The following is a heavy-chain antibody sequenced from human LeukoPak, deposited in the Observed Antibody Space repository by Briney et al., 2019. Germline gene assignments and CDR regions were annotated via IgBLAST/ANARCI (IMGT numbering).Heavy chain of an antibody. CDR2: IYYSGST. Sequence: PSETLSLTCTVSGGSISSYYWGWIRQPPGKGLEWIGSIYYSGSTYYNPSLKSRVTISVDTSKNQFSLKLSSVTAADTAVYYCARAKGIQLERLGWFDPWGQGTLVTVSS. V-gene: IGHV4-39*07. CDR1: GGSISSYY. J-gene: IGHJ5*02. D-gene: IGHD1-1*01. CDR3: ARAKGIQLERLGWFDP.